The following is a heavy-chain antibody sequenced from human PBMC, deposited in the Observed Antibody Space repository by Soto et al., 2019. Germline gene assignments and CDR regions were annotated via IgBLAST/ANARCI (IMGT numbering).Heavy chain of an antibody. CDR3: VRDWSTFWGMDV. Sequence: GGSPRLSCAASGFTFSTYWMNWVRQAPGKGLEWVANIKQDGSEKYYVDSVKGRFAISRDNAKDSLFLQINNLRAEDTAVYYCVRDWSTFWGMDVWGQGTTVTVSS. CDR1: GFTFSTYW. CDR2: IKQDGSEK. V-gene: IGHV3-7*01. J-gene: IGHJ6*02.